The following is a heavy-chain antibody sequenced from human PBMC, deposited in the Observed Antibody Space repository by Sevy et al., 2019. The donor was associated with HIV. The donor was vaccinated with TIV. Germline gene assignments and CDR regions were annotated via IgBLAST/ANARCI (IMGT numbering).Heavy chain of an antibody. V-gene: IGHV3-9*03. CDR3: AKDNRPATMSDSSYYYDYGMDV. Sequence: GGSLRLSCAASGFSFGDYAMHWVRQAPGKGLEWVSGISWNSVSLDYADSVKGRFTISRDNAKNSLFLQMNRLRSEDMALYYCAKDNRPATMSDSSYYYDYGMDVWGQGTTVTVSS. CDR1: GFSFGDYA. CDR2: ISWNSVSL. J-gene: IGHJ6*02. D-gene: IGHD6-6*01.